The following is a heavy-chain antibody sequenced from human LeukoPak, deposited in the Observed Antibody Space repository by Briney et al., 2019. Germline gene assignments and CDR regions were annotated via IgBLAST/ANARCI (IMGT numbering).Heavy chain of an antibody. CDR1: GFTVSTNS. Sequence: PGGSLRLSCTVSGFTVSTNSMSWVRQTPGKGLEWVSFIYSGGSTHYSDSVKSRFTISRDNSKNTLYLQMNSLRAEDAAVYYCARRAGAYSHPYDYWGQGTLVTVSS. J-gene: IGHJ4*02. CDR3: ARRAGAYSHPYDY. V-gene: IGHV3-53*01. CDR2: IYSGGST. D-gene: IGHD4/OR15-4a*01.